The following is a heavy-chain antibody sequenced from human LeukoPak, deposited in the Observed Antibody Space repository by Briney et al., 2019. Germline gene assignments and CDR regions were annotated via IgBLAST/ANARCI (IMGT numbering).Heavy chain of an antibody. Sequence: PGGSLRLSCAASGFTFSSYSMNWVRQAPGKGLEWVSYISSSSSTIYYADSVKGRFTISRDNAKNSLYLQMNSLRAEDTAVYYCARDRWELRFSYFDYWGQGTLVTVSS. D-gene: IGHD1-26*01. CDR3: ARDRWELRFSYFDY. J-gene: IGHJ4*02. CDR1: GFTFSSYS. V-gene: IGHV3-48*01. CDR2: ISSSSSTI.